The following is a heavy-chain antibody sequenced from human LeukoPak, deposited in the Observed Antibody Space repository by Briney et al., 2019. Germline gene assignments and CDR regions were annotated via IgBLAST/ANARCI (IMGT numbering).Heavy chain of an antibody. CDR2: IYYSGST. CDR3: ASLQITTLDY. D-gene: IGHD3-22*01. V-gene: IGHV4-39*01. CDR1: GGSISSSSYY. J-gene: IGHJ4*02. Sequence: NPSETLSLTCTVSGGSISSSSYYWGWIRQPPGKGLEWIGSIYYSGSTYYNPSLKSRVTISVDTSKNQFSLKLSSVTAADTAVYYCASLQITTLDYWGQGTLVTVS.